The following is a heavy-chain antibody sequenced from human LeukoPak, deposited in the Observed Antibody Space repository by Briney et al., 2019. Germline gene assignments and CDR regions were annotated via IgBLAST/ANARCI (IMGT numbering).Heavy chain of an antibody. CDR1: GFTFSNYA. CDR3: ASEFRPEGY. Sequence: GGSLRLSCAASGFTFSNYAMNWVRQAPGKGLEWVSSISASTTYIRYADSVEGRFTISRDNGENTLYLQMDSLRVEDTAVYYCASEFRPEGYWGREPRSPSPQ. V-gene: IGHV3-21*01. CDR2: ISASTTYI. D-gene: IGHD1-14*01. J-gene: IGHJ4*02.